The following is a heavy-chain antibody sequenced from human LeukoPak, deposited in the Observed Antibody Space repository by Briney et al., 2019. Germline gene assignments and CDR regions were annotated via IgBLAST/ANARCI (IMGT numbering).Heavy chain of an antibody. Sequence: PGGSLRLSCAASGFIIISYRMSWVRQAPGKGLEWVANIKQDGSEKYYVDSVKGRFTISRDNSKHTLSLQVNSLRAEDTAVYYCASDPYYHGSGTYYYYNYMDVWGKGTTVTVSS. CDR3: ASDPYYHGSGTYYYYNYMDV. V-gene: IGHV3-7*01. D-gene: IGHD3-10*01. CDR2: IKQDGSEK. J-gene: IGHJ6*03. CDR1: GFIIISYR.